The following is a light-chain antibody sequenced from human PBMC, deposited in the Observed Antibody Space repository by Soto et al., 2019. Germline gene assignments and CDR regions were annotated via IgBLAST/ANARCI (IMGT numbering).Light chain of an antibody. CDR3: QQYNNWPRM. V-gene: IGKV3-15*01. CDR2: GAS. J-gene: IGKJ1*01. CDR1: QTVSSN. Sequence: EIVMTQSPGTLFVSPGERATLSCRASQTVSSNLAWYQQKPGQAPRLLIYGASTRATGIPARFSGSGSGTEFTLTISSLQSEDFAVYYCQQYNNWPRMFGQGTKVEIK.